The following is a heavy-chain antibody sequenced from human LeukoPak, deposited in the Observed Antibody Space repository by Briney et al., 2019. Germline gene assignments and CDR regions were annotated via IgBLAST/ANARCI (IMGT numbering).Heavy chain of an antibody. Sequence: GTSLSLSCAASGFTFSAYAMHWVRQAPGKGLEWVSLICCNGGTYYYVDSVRGRFTVSRDNSKSMLYLQMNRLRAEDTAVYDCAMGRYSTSSLYYYYIDVSGKGTTVTVPS. CDR3: AMGRYSTSSLYYYYIDV. V-gene: IGHV3-33*03. CDR2: ICCNGGTY. CDR1: GFTFSAYA. J-gene: IGHJ6*03. D-gene: IGHD6-6*01.